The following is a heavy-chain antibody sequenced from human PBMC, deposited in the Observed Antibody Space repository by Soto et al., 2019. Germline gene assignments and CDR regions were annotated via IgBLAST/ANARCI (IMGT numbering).Heavy chain of an antibody. CDR2: IIPSFATG. D-gene: IGHD3-10*01. CDR1: GGTFGNSA. V-gene: IGHV1-69*06. CDR3: ARSYYGSGSYWFYGMDV. J-gene: IGHJ6*02. Sequence: QVQLVQSGAEVKKPGSSVKVSCKASGGTFGNSAISWVRQAPGQGLEWMGGIIPSFATGNSAPEFQGRLTITADKSTTTAYMELSSLRSEDTAVYYCARSYYGSGSYWFYGMDVWGHGTTVTVSS.